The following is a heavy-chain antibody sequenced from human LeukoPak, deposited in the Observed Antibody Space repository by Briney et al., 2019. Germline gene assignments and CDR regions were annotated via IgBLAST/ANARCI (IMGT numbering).Heavy chain of an antibody. CDR3: ARMGAIAGASANPDH. CDR2: IYYSGTT. D-gene: IGHD4/OR15-4a*01. J-gene: IGHJ4*02. V-gene: IGHV4-59*01. CDR1: GGSISSYY. Sequence: SETLSLTCTVSGGSISSYYWSWIRQPPGKGLEWIGYIYYSGTTSYKPSLRSRVTMSVDTSKNQFSLRLNSVTAADTAVYYCARMGAIAGASANPDHWGQGTLVTVSS.